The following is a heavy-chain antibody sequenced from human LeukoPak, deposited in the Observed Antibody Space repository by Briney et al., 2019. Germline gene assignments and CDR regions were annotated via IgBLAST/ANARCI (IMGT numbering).Heavy chain of an antibody. CDR1: GFTFSDYY. V-gene: IGHV3-11*01. D-gene: IGHD6-13*01. J-gene: IGHJ4*02. Sequence: GGSLRLSCAASGFTFSDYYMSWIRQAPGKGLEWVSYISSSGSTIYYADSVKGRFTISRDNAKNSLYLQMNSLRAEDTAVYYCARDDAQIAAALDYWGQGTLVTVSS. CDR3: ARDDAQIAAALDY. CDR2: ISSSGSTI.